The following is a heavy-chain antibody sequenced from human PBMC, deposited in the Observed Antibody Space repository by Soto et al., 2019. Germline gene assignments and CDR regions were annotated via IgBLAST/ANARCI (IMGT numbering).Heavy chain of an antibody. D-gene: IGHD3-10*01. V-gene: IGHV3-21*02. CDR2: INNLGSYT. Sequence: LVESGGGLVKPGGSLRLSCAASGFDFRTYTMNWVRQAPGKGLEWFSSINNLGSYTYYADSLSGRFTTPRANVRTSLFLEMASLTAEDTAVYYCARDTCNLVRGVRRGTDFGMDVWGRGTTVIVSS. CDR1: GFDFRTYT. CDR3: ARDTCNLVRGVRRGTDFGMDV. J-gene: IGHJ6*02.